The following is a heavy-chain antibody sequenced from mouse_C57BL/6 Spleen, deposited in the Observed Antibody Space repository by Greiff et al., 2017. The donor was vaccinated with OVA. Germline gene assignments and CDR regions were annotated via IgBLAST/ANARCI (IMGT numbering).Heavy chain of an antibody. V-gene: IGHV1-53*01. CDR3: ARGDYDYDGWYAMDY. CDR2: INPSNGGT. J-gene: IGHJ4*01. D-gene: IGHD2-4*01. Sequence: QVQLQQPGTELVKPGASVKLSCKASGYTFTSYWMHWVKQRPGQGLEWIGNINPSNGGTNYNAKFKSKATLTVDTSSSTADMQLSSLTSEDSAVYYCARGDYDYDGWYAMDYWGQGTSVTVSS. CDR1: GYTFTSYW.